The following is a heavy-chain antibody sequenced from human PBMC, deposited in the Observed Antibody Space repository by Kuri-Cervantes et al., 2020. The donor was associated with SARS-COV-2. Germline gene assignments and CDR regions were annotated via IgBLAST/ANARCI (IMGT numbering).Heavy chain of an antibody. CDR1: GGSISSYY. D-gene: IGHD1-26*01. V-gene: IGHV4-4*07. CDR2: IYNGGST. J-gene: IGHJ5*02. CDR3: AGEWELLRGWFDP. Sequence: SETLSLTCTASGGSISSYYWRWIRQPAGKGLEWIGHIYNGGSTNYNPALKSRVTISVDTSKNQFSLKLSSVTAADTAVYYCAGEWELLRGWFDPWGQGTLVTVSS.